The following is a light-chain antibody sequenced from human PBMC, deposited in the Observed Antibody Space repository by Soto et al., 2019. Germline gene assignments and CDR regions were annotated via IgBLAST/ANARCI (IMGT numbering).Light chain of an antibody. CDR1: QDISTY. Sequence: DIQMTQSPSSLSASIGQRVTITCQASQDISTYVTWFQQKPVKAPKVLIYGASYLQTGVPSRFSGSGSGTHFSLTISGLQPEDMATYYCQQYDNVPITFGQGTRLEIK. V-gene: IGKV1-33*01. J-gene: IGKJ5*01. CDR2: GAS. CDR3: QQYDNVPIT.